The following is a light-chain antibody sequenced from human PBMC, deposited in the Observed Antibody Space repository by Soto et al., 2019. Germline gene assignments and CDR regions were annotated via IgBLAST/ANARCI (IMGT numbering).Light chain of an antibody. V-gene: IGKV3-20*01. Sequence: EIVLTQSPATLSLSPGERATLSCRASRSVSSDYLACYQQKPGQPPRLLIYDVSSRATGIPGRFSGSGSGTDFTLTVSRLEPEDVAVYYCQEYGRSPETFGQGTKVEIK. CDR3: QEYGRSPET. J-gene: IGKJ1*01. CDR1: RSVSSDY. CDR2: DVS.